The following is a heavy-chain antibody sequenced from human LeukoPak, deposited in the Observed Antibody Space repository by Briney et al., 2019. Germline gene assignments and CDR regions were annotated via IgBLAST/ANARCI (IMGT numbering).Heavy chain of an antibody. Sequence: GVSLRLSCAASVFIFSSYSMHWVRQAPGKGLEYLSAISTNGGSTYYADSVKDSFTISRDNSKNTLYLQMSSLRLEDTAVYYCVKDPDSHGRFYYSGMDVWGEGPRVPVSS. V-gene: IGHV3-64D*06. D-gene: IGHD3-22*01. CDR3: VKDPDSHGRFYYSGMDV. CDR1: VFIFSSYS. J-gene: IGHJ6*04. CDR2: ISTNGGST.